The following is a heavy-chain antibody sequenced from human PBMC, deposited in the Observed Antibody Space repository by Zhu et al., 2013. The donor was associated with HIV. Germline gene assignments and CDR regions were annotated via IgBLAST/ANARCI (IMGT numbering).Heavy chain of an antibody. J-gene: IGHJ4*02. V-gene: IGHV1-69*01. CDR2: IIPIFGTA. Sequence: QVQLVQSGAEVKKPGSSVKVSCRASGGTFSSYAISWVRQAPGQGLEWMGGIIPIFGTANYAQKFQGRVTITADESTSTAYMELSSLRSEDTAVYYCARGGSQLRSGWQHYFDYWGQGNPWSPSPQ. D-gene: IGHD6-19*01. CDR1: GGTFSSYA. CDR3: ARGGSQLRSGWQHYFDY.